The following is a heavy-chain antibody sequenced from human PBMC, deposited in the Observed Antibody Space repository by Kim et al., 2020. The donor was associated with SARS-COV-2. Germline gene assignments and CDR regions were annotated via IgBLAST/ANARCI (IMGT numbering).Heavy chain of an antibody. CDR1: GYSFANYW. Sequence: GESLKISCKGSGYSFANYWIGWVRQMPGRGLEWMGIIYPGDSDTRYSPSFQGQVTISADMSIRTAYLQWNSLKASDTAMYYCARHPVIGSSPGYWYFDLWGRGTLVTVSS. V-gene: IGHV5-51*01. CDR3: ARHPVIGSSPGYWYFDL. D-gene: IGHD6-6*01. J-gene: IGHJ2*01. CDR2: IYPGDSDT.